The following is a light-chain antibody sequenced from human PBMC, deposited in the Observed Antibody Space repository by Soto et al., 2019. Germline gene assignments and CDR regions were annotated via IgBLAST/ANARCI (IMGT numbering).Light chain of an antibody. J-gene: IGKJ1*01. CDR2: GVS. CDR1: QTVNRNY. Sequence: EIVLTQSPGTLALSLGDGATLSCRASQTVNRNYLAWYLQKPGQPPRLLVYGVSNRAPGVPDRFRGGLSGADSAHTIARTVPDDFGTYYCQHYIASPRTFGQGTSVDVK. V-gene: IGKV3-20*01. CDR3: QHYIASPRT.